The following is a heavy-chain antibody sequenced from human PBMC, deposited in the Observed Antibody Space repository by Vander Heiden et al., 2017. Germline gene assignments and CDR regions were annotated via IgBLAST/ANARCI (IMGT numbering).Heavy chain of an antibody. D-gene: IGHD2-15*01. CDR2: ISSSSSTI. J-gene: IGHJ4*02. Sequence: EVQLVESGGGLVQPGGSLRLSCAASGFTFSSYSMTWVRQAPGKGLEWVSYISSSSSTIYYADSVKGRFTISRDNAKNSLYLQMNSLRAEDTAVYYCTGYCSGGSCYSASSYFDYWGQGTLVTVSS. V-gene: IGHV3-48*01. CDR3: TGYCSGGSCYSASSYFDY. CDR1: GFTFSSYS.